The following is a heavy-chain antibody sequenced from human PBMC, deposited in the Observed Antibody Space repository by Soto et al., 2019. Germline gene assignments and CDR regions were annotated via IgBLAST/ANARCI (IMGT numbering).Heavy chain of an antibody. CDR1: GFTFSSYG. V-gene: IGHV3-30*18. Sequence: GGSLRLSCAASGFTFSSYGMHWVRQAPGKGLEWVAVISYDGSNKYYADSVKGRFTISRDNSKNTLYLQMNSLRAEDTAVYYCAKDLGGWYHYFDYWGQGTLVTVSS. CDR3: AKDLGGWYHYFDY. CDR2: ISYDGSNK. D-gene: IGHD2-15*01. J-gene: IGHJ4*02.